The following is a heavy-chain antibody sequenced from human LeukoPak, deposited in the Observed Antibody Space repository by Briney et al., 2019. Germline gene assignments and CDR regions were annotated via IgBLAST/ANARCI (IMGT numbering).Heavy chain of an antibody. CDR2: IYYSGST. D-gene: IGHD1-26*01. CDR3: ARLVGTDDAEYFQH. V-gene: IGHV4-39*01. Sequence: SSETLSLTCTVSGGSISSYYWSWIRQPPGKGLEWIGSIYYSGSTYYNPSLKSRVTISVDTSKNQFSLKLSSVTAADTAVYYCARLVGTDDAEYFQHWGQGTLVTVSS. CDR1: GGSISSYY. J-gene: IGHJ1*01.